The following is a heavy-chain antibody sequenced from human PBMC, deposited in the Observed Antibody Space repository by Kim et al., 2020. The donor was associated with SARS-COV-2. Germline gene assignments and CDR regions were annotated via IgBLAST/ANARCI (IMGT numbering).Heavy chain of an antibody. Sequence: SETLSLTCTVSGGSISSGGYYWSWIRQHPGKGLEWIRYIYYSGSTYYNPSLKSRVTISVDTSKNQFSLKLSSVTAADTAVYYCARDPRGAFDIWGQGTMVTVSS. CDR1: GGSISSGGYY. V-gene: IGHV4-31*03. J-gene: IGHJ3*02. CDR3: ARDPRGAFDI. CDR2: IYYSGST.